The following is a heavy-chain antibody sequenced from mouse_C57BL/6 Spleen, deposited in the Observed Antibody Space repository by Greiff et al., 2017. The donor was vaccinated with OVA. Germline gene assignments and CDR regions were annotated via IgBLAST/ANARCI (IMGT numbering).Heavy chain of an antibody. D-gene: IGHD2-3*01. J-gene: IGHJ4*01. Sequence: VHLVESGPGLVQPSQSLSLTCTVSGFSLTSYGVHWVRQSPGKGLEWLGVIWSGGRTAYNAAFISRLSISKDNSKSQGFVKMNSLQADDTAIYYCARDGYGAMDYWGQGTSVTVSS. V-gene: IGHV2-2*01. CDR2: IWSGGRT. CDR3: ARDGYGAMDY. CDR1: GFSLTSYG.